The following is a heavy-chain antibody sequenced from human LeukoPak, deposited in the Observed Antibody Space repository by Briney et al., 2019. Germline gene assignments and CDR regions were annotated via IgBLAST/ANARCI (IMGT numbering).Heavy chain of an antibody. D-gene: IGHD3-9*01. Sequence: ASVKVSCKASGYTFTSYGISWVRQAPGQGLEWMGWISAYNGNTNYAQKLQGRVTMTTDTSTSTAYMELRSLRSDDTAVYYCARSYYDILTGYNNWSDPWGQGTLVTVSS. CDR1: GYTFTSYG. V-gene: IGHV1-18*01. J-gene: IGHJ5*02. CDR3: ARSYYDILTGYNNWSDP. CDR2: ISAYNGNT.